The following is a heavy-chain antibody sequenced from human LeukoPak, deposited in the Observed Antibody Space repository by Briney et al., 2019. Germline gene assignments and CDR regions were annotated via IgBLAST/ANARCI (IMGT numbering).Heavy chain of an antibody. Sequence: ASVKVSCTASGGTFTSYAISWVRQAPGQGLEWMGGFIPIFGTANYAQKFQGRVTITTDESTSTAYMELSSLRSEDTAVYYCARDRDYYDSSGYLDYWGQGTLVTVSS. D-gene: IGHD3-22*01. CDR1: GGTFTSYA. CDR2: FIPIFGTA. CDR3: ARDRDYYDSSGYLDY. J-gene: IGHJ4*02. V-gene: IGHV1-69*05.